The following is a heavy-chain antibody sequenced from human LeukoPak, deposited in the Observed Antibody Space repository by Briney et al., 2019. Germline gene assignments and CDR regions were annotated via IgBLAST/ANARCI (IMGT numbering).Heavy chain of an antibody. Sequence: PSETLSLTCTVSGGSISSYYWSWIRQPPGKGLEWIGYIYYSGSTNYNPSLKSRVTISVDTSKNQFSLKLSSVTAADTAVYYCARLGCGGGSCYSPYYYYGMDVWGQGTTVTVSS. CDR2: IYYSGST. J-gene: IGHJ6*02. D-gene: IGHD2-15*01. V-gene: IGHV4-59*08. CDR1: GGSISSYY. CDR3: ARLGCGGGSCYSPYYYYGMDV.